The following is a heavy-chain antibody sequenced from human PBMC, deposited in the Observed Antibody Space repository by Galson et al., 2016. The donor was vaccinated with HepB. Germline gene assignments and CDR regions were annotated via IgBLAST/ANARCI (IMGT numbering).Heavy chain of an antibody. V-gene: IGHV5-51*01. D-gene: IGHD4-11*01. CDR2: IYPGDSDT. Sequence: QSGAEVKKPGEPLKISCKVSGYKFDSYWIGWVRQTPGRGLEWMGIIYPGDSDTRYSPSFKGQVTMSVDKAVPTAYLQWASLKASDTAIYYCARDPDKSYSPGDAWGQGTLVTVSS. CDR3: ARDPDKSYSPGDA. J-gene: IGHJ5*02. CDR1: GYKFDSYW.